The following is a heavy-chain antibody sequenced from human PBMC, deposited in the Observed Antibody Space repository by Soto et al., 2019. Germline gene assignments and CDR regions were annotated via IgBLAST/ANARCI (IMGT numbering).Heavy chain of an antibody. V-gene: IGHV3-21*01. Sequence: GESLKISCAASGFTFRSFTINWVRQAPGKGLEWVSTISSNSAYIYYTDALRGRFTISRDNAKNSLHLQMNSLRAEDTAVYYCTRDASRDSSARGWFDPWGPGTLVTVYS. CDR3: TRDASRDSSARGWFDP. CDR1: GFTFRSFT. CDR2: ISSNSAYI. J-gene: IGHJ5*02. D-gene: IGHD6-13*01.